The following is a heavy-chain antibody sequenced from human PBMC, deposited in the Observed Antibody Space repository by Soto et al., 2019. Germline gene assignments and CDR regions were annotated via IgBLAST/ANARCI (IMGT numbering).Heavy chain of an antibody. CDR1: GFTFSMYS. Sequence: DVQLVESGGAVVQPGESLRLSCEVSGFTFSMYSMTWVRQAPGKGLEWVAKIPQEGGDGHYADSVKGRFTISGDNANNSVFLQMNNLRAADSAVYYCARDQLILPAHDFFYGSDVWGQGATVTVS. CDR2: IPQEGGDG. CDR3: ARDQLILPAHDFFYGSDV. J-gene: IGHJ6*02. V-gene: IGHV3-7*03. D-gene: IGHD2-21*02.